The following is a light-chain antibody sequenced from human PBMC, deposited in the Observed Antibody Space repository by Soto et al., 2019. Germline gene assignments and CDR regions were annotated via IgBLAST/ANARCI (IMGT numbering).Light chain of an antibody. J-gene: IGLJ3*02. CDR2: ENN. CDR3: GTWDNSLNGGV. V-gene: IGLV1-51*02. CDR1: SSNIGAHY. Sequence: QSVLTQPPSVSAAPGHQVTIFCSGSSSNIGAHYVSWYQQLPGTAPKLLIYENNKRPSGIPDRFSSSKSGTSATLGITGLQTGDEADYYCGTWDNSLNGGVFGGGTKLTVL.